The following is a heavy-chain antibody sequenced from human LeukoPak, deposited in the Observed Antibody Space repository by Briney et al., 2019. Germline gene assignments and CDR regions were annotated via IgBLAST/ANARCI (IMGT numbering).Heavy chain of an antibody. CDR3: ARLQAVAGFFDY. CDR1: GCTFSSYS. J-gene: IGHJ4*02. Sequence: GGSLRLSCAASGCTFSSYSMNWVRQAPGKGLEWVSSISSSSSYIYYADSVKGRFTISRDNAENSLYLQMNSLRAEDTAVYYCARLQAVAGFFDYWGQGTLVTVSS. V-gene: IGHV3-21*01. D-gene: IGHD6-19*01. CDR2: ISSSSSYI.